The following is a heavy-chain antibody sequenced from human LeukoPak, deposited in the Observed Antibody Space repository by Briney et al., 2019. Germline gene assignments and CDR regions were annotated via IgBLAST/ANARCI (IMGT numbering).Heavy chain of an antibody. CDR1: GFTFNNHS. V-gene: IGHV3-30*03. CDR3: APEKIYGGNSGLDY. Sequence: GGSLRLSCAASGFTFNNHSMHWVRQAPGKGLERVAVITYDGSDKFYADSVKGRFTISRDNSKNTLYLQMNSLRPEDTAVYYGAPEKIYGGNSGLDYWGQGTLVTVSS. J-gene: IGHJ4*02. CDR2: ITYDGSDK. D-gene: IGHD4-23*01.